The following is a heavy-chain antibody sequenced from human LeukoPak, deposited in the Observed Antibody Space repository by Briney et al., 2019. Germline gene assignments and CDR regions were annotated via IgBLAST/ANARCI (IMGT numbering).Heavy chain of an antibody. Sequence: GASVKVSCKASGYTFTSYGISWVRQAPGQGLEWMGWISAYNGNTNYAQKLQGRVTMTTDTSTSTAYMELRSLRSDDTAVYYCARDGTRDYDLWNGSGWFDPWGQGTLVTVSS. V-gene: IGHV1-18*01. CDR1: GYTFTSYG. CDR2: ISAYNGNT. CDR3: ARDGTRDYDLWNGSGWFDP. D-gene: IGHD3-3*01. J-gene: IGHJ5*02.